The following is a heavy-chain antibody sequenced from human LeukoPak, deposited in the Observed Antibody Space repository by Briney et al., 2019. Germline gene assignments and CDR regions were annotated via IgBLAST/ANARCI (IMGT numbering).Heavy chain of an antibody. J-gene: IGHJ4*02. V-gene: IGHV4-39*01. Sequence: PSETLSLTCNVSGDYIITNSYYWGWIRQPPGTGLEWIGTVYYTENTYYNPSLKSRVTVSIDTSKNQFSLKLTSVTAAHTAVYYCARLGHDYGGLKIDSWGQGTLVTASS. CDR1: GDYIITNSYY. CDR3: ARLGHDYGGLKIDS. CDR2: VYYTENT. D-gene: IGHD4-23*01.